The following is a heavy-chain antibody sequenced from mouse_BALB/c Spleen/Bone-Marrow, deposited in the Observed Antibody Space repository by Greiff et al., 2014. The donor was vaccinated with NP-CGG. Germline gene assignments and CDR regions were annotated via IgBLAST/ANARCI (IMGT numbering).Heavy chain of an antibody. D-gene: IGHD1-1*01. CDR3: TYMGYYGSSYAMGY. CDR1: GYTFTSYW. V-gene: IGHV1S16*01. Sequence: LQESGAELVKPGASVKLTCKASGYTFTSYWMHWVKLRPGQGFEWIGEINPSNGDTNYNEKFKRKATLTVDKSSSTAYMQLSSLTSEDSAVYYCTYMGYYGSSYAMGYWGQRTSVTVSS. CDR2: INPSNGDT. J-gene: IGHJ4*01.